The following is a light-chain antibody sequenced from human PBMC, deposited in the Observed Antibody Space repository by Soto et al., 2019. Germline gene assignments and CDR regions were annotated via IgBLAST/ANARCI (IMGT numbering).Light chain of an antibody. V-gene: IGKV1-27*01. CDR3: QKFSAVTT. Sequence: DIQMTQSPSSLSASVGDIVTITCRASQAIYNYLACYQQKPGKVPTLLISAASTLQSGVPSRFSGSGSGTHFTLTISSLQPEDVATYYCQKFSAVTTFGGGTKVEI. J-gene: IGKJ4*01. CDR2: AAS. CDR1: QAIYNY.